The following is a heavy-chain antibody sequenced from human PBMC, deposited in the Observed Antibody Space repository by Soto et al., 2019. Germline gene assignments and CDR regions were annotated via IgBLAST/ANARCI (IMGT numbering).Heavy chain of an antibody. CDR3: XXXXXXXXXXRXSLXXXXI. Sequence: EVQLVESGGGLVQPGGSLRLSCAASGFTVSGNYMNWVRQAPGKGLEWVSVIYSDGSTYYADSVKGRFTISRDNSENTLYLQMNSLRADDTAVYYCXXXXXXXXXXRXSLXXXXIWGQGTMVT. V-gene: IGHV3-66*01. CDR2: IYSDGST. CDR1: GFTVSGNY. J-gene: IGHJ3*02.